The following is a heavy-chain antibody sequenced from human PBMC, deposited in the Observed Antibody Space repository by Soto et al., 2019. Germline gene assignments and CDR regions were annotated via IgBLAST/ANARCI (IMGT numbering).Heavy chain of an antibody. Sequence: VQLQQWGAGLLKPSETLSLACGVYGGSFSGYPWSWIRQPPGKGLEWIGEINHSGSTKYNPSLKRRVTISVDRSKNQFSLRLTSVTAADTAVYSCARGQLWSGYSPDYYYYMAVWGKGTTVTVSS. J-gene: IGHJ6*03. CDR2: INHSGST. V-gene: IGHV4-34*01. CDR3: ARGQLWSGYSPDYYYYMAV. D-gene: IGHD3-3*01. CDR1: GGSFSGYP.